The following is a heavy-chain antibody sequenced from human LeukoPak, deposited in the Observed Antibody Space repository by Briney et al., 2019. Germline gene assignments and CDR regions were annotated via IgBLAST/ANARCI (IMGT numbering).Heavy chain of an antibody. V-gene: IGHV4-34*01. D-gene: IGHD3-10*01. CDR1: GGSFSGYY. Sequence: PSETLSLTCAVYGGSFSGYYWSWIRQPPGKGLEWIGEINHSGSTNYNPSLKSRVTISVDTSKNQFSLKLSSVTAADTAVYYCARGSGRGYYYYYMDVWGKGTTVTISS. CDR3: ARGSGRGYYYYYMDV. CDR2: INHSGST. J-gene: IGHJ6*03.